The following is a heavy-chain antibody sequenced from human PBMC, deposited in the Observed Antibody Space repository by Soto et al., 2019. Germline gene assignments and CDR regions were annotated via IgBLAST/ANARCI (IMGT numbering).Heavy chain of an antibody. D-gene: IGHD6-13*01. CDR2: SYYSGYYSGST. Sequence: PSETLSLTCTVSGDSVTSDSYFWSWIRQPPGKGLEWIGNSYYSGYYSGSTNHNPSLKSRVTVSVDTSKNQFSLKLSSVTAADTAVYYCARDLGGVRGSSSWVPFERYAYYGMDVWGQGTTVTVSS. CDR1: GDSVTSDSYF. CDR3: ARDLGGVRGSSSWVPFERYAYYGMDV. V-gene: IGHV4-61*01. J-gene: IGHJ6*02.